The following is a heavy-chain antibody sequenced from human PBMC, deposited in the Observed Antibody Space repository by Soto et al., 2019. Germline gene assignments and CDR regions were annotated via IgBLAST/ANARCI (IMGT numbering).Heavy chain of an antibody. Sequence: QVQLQQWGAGLLKPSETLSLTCAVFGGSFSGYYWSWVRQPPGKGLEWIGEITHSGSTYYNPSLESRVIISVDTSKNQFSLKLTSVTAADTAVYYCARGEVAARLQLWGQGTLVTVSS. CDR3: ARGEVAARLQL. V-gene: IGHV4-34*01. CDR2: ITHSGST. CDR1: GGSFSGYY. J-gene: IGHJ1*01. D-gene: IGHD6-6*01.